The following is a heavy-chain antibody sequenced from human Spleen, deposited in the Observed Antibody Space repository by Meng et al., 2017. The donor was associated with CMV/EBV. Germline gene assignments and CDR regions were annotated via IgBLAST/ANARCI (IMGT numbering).Heavy chain of an antibody. D-gene: IGHD2-15*01. V-gene: IGHV1-3*01. Sequence: QVQLVQSGAEVKKPGASVKVSCKASGYAMHWVRQAPGQRLECMGWMNAGNGNTKYSQSFQGKVTVTRDTSASTAYMELKSLRSDDTALYYCARDFGGYGLDYWGQGTLVTVSS. CDR2: MNAGNGNT. J-gene: IGHJ4*02. CDR3: ARDFGGYGLDY. CDR1: GYA.